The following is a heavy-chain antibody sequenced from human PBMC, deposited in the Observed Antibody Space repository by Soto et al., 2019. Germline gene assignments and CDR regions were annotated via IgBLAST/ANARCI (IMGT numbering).Heavy chain of an antibody. CDR2: IYYTGTS. Sequence: KPSETLSLTCAVSGGSISSSSYYWDWIRQPPGKGPEWIGTIYYTGTSNYNPSLKSRVTISVDTSKNQFSLNLSSVTTADTAVYYCTRHAIGVVVPAAIRNWGQGSLVTVSS. J-gene: IGHJ4*02. CDR3: TRHAIGVVVPAAIRN. D-gene: IGHD2-15*01. CDR1: GGSISSSSYY. V-gene: IGHV4-39*01.